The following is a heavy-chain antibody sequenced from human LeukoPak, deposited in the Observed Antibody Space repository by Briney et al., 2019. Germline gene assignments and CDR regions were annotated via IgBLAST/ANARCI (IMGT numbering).Heavy chain of an antibody. V-gene: IGHV3-33*01. J-gene: IGHJ4*02. CDR1: GFTFKNYG. CDR2: IWYDGSKK. D-gene: IGHD3-22*01. CDR3: ARGNYESSGTLVY. Sequence: GGSLRLSCVASGFTFKNYGMHWVRQAPGKGLEWVAVIWYDGSKKYYADSVKGRFTISRDNSKNTLYLQVNSLRGEDTAAYYCARGNYESSGTLVYWGQGTLVTVSS.